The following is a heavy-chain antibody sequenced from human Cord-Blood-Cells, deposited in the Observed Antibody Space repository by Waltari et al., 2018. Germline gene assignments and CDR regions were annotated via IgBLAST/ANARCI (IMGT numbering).Heavy chain of an antibody. CDR3: ARVDIVATIYPDY. D-gene: IGHD5-12*01. CDR1: GGSFSGYS. Sequence: QVQLQQWGAGLLKPSETLSLTCAVYGGSFSGYSWSWIRQPPGKGLEWLGEINHSGSTNYNPSLKSRVTISVDTSKNQFSLKLSSVTAADTAVYYCARVDIVATIYPDYWGQGTLVTVSS. V-gene: IGHV4-34*01. J-gene: IGHJ4*02. CDR2: INHSGST.